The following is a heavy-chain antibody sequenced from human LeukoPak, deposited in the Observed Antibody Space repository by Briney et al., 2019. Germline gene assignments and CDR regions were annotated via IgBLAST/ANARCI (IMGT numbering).Heavy chain of an antibody. Sequence: PSETLSLTCTVSGGSISSYYWSWIRQPPGKGLEWIEYIYYSGSTNYDPSLKSRVTISVDTSKNQFSLKLSSVTAADTAVYYCARGLDYIDAFDIWGQGTMVTVSS. V-gene: IGHV4-59*01. CDR3: ARGLDYIDAFDI. CDR2: IYYSGST. D-gene: IGHD4-11*01. J-gene: IGHJ3*02. CDR1: GGSISSYY.